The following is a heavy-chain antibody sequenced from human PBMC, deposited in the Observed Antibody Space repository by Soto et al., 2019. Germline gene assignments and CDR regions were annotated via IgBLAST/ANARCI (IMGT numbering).Heavy chain of an antibody. V-gene: IGHV3-33*01. D-gene: IGHD2-2*01. CDR3: ARPLTNTRPYWRITSCYVGLAFDI. CDR2: IWYDGSNK. Sequence: QVQLVESGGGVVQPGRSLRLSCAASGFTFSSYGMHWVRQAPGKGLAWVAVIWYDGSNKYYADSVKGRFTISRDNSKNTPYLQMNSLRAEDTAVYYCARPLTNTRPYWRITSCYVGLAFDIWCQGTMVTVSS. J-gene: IGHJ3*02. CDR1: GFTFSSYG.